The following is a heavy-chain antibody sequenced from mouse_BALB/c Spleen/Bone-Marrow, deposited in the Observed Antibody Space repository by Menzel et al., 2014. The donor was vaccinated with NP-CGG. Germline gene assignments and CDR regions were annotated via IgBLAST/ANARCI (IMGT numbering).Heavy chain of an antibody. J-gene: IGHJ3*01. V-gene: IGHV1-14*01. CDR3: ARPYYYGSSGDSWFAY. CDR1: GYTFTSYV. D-gene: IGHD1-1*01. CDR2: IIPYNDGT. Sequence: EVQLQQSGPELVKPGASVKMSCKASGYTFTSYVMHWVKPKPGQGLEWIGYIIPYNDGTNYNEKFKGKATLTSDKSSSTAYMELSSLTSEDSAVYYCARPYYYGSSGDSWFAYWGQGTLVTVSA.